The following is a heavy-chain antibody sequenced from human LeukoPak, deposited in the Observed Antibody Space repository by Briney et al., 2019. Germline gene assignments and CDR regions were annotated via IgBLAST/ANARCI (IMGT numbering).Heavy chain of an antibody. J-gene: IGHJ6*02. CDR2: TYYRSKWYN. Sequence: SQTLSLTCAISGDSVSSNTAAWNWIRQSPSRGLEWLGRTYYRSKWYNDYAVSVRSRITINPDTSKNQFSLQLNSVTPEDTAVYYCARDSWIQPWLNNYGLDVWGQGTTVTVSS. CDR3: ARDSWIQPWLNNYGLDV. V-gene: IGHV6-1*01. D-gene: IGHD5-18*01. CDR1: GDSVSSNTAA.